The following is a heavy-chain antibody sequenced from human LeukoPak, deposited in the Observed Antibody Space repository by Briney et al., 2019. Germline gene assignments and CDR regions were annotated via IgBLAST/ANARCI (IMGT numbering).Heavy chain of an antibody. CDR2: VSYDGSNN. J-gene: IGHJ6*02. CDR1: GFTFSNYG. V-gene: IGHV3-30*18. D-gene: IGHD3-10*01. CDR3: AKDSYIGRPNAFYYGSAYGMDV. Sequence: PGGSLRLSCAASGFTFSNYGMHWVRQAPGKGLEWVADVSYDGSNNYYADSVKGRFTISRDNSKNTLYLQMNSLRAEDTAVYYCAKDSYIGRPNAFYYGSAYGMDVWGQGTTVTVSS.